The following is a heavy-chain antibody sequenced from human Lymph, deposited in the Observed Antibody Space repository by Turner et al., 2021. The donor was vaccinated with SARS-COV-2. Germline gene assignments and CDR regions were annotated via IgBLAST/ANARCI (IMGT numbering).Heavy chain of an antibody. J-gene: IGHJ4*02. Sequence: EVQLVESGGGLVKPGGSLRLSCAASVFTFSTYTMNWVRQDTGKGLEWVSAISSSSSYKNYADSGKGRFTISRDNAKNSLYLQMNSLRAEETALYYCERDGTNLGWIDPEYYFDYWGQGTLVTVSS. D-gene: IGHD5-12*01. CDR3: ERDGTNLGWIDPEYYFDY. CDR2: ISSSSSYK. CDR1: VFTFSTYT. V-gene: IGHV3-21*01.